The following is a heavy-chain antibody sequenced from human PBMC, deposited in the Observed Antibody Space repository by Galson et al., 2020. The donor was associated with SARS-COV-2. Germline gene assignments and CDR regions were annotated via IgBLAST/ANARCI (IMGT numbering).Heavy chain of an antibody. Sequence: GESLKISCAASGFTFSSYAMHWVRQAPGKALEWVAVISYDGSNKYYADSVKGRFTISRDNSKNTLYLQMNSLRAEDTAVYYCARSLLWFGEGFDYWGQGTLVTVSS. J-gene: IGHJ4*02. V-gene: IGHV3-30*04. D-gene: IGHD3-10*01. CDR1: GFTFSSYA. CDR3: ARSLLWFGEGFDY. CDR2: ISYDGSNK.